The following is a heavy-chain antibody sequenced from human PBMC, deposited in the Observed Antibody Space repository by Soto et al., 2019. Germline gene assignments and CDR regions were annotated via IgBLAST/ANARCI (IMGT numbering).Heavy chain of an antibody. CDR2: IIPVLGVA. Sequence: QVQLVQSGAEVRKPGSSVKVSCKASGVTFSSYTISWVRQAPGQGLEWMGRIIPVLGVANYAPKFQGRLTIIADEPSSTFCMALRSLRSAGTAMYYARWLINGASDVSDFWGQGTFITVSS. V-gene: IGHV1-69*02. D-gene: IGHD1-26*01. CDR1: GVTFSSYT. CDR3: RWLINGASDVSDF. J-gene: IGHJ3*01.